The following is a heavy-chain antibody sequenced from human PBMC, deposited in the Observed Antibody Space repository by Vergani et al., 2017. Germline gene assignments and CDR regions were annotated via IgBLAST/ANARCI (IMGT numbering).Heavy chain of an antibody. CDR2: IYPADSDT. V-gene: IGHV5-51*01. D-gene: IGHD1-1*01. CDR1: ESSFGNYW. Sequence: EVQLVQSGAEVKKPGESLRISCKGSESSFGNYWIGWVRQMPGKGLEWMGIIYPADSDTRYSPSFQGQVTISADKSISTAFLQWDSLKASDTALYYCARHTTYTDSWGQGTLVTVSS. CDR3: ARHTTYTDS. J-gene: IGHJ4*02.